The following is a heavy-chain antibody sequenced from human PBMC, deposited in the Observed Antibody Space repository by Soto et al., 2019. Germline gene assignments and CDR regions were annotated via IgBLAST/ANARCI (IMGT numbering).Heavy chain of an antibody. CDR1: GFIFSSYG. V-gene: IGHV3-33*01. D-gene: IGHD4-17*01. J-gene: IGHJ2*01. Sequence: QVQLVESGGGVVQPGRSLRLSCATSGFIFSSYGMHWVRQGPGKGLEWVAVIWYDGTNKYYADPVNGRFTISRDDSKNTLYLQMNSLRAEDTAVYYCARGPMTTVTTWGDWYFDLWGRGTLVTVSS. CDR2: IWYDGTNK. CDR3: ARGPMTTVTTWGDWYFDL.